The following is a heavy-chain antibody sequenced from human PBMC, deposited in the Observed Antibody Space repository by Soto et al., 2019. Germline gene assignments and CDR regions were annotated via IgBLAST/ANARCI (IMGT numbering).Heavy chain of an antibody. CDR2: TNYSGSN. Sequence: SETLSLTCNVSGGTISSDGYYWSRIPQHPGKGLECIGYTNYSGSNYYNPSLKSRITISVHTPKNQFSRKLSSVTAADTAVYYCARDESPPYRAFDIWGQGTMVTVSS. CDR3: ARDESPPYRAFDI. V-gene: IGHV4-31*03. J-gene: IGHJ3*02. D-gene: IGHD1-26*01. CDR1: GGTISSDGYY.